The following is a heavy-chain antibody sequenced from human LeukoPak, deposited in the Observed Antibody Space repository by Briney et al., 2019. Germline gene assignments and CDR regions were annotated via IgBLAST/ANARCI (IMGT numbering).Heavy chain of an antibody. CDR1: GFTFSSYT. CDR3: ARDFGGYCGSSSCYLGFLDY. D-gene: IGHD2-2*01. CDR2: IISSSSFI. V-gene: IGHV3-21*03. Sequence: GGSLRLSCAASGFTFSSYTMNWVRQAPGKGLEWVSSIISSSSFIYYADSVKGRFTISRDNAKNSLYLQMNSLRAEDTAVYYCARDFGGYCGSSSCYLGFLDYWGQGTLVTVSS. J-gene: IGHJ4*02.